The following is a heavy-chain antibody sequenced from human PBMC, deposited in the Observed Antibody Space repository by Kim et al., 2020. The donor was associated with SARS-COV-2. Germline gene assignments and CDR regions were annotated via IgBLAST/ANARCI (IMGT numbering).Heavy chain of an antibody. CDR3: ARDNLLDDFWSGYPNFDY. V-gene: IGHV1-18*04. D-gene: IGHD3-3*01. J-gene: IGHJ4*02. CDR1: GYTFTSYG. CDR2: ISAYNGNT. Sequence: ASVKVSCKASGYTFTSYGISWVRQAPGQGLEWMGWISAYNGNTNYAQKLQGRVTMTTDTSTSTAYMELRSLRSDDTAVYYCARDNLLDDFWSGYPNFDYWGQGTLVTVSS.